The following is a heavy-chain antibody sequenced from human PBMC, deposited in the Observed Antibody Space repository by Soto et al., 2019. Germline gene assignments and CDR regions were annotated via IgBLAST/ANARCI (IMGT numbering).Heavy chain of an antibody. CDR1: GGPYSKYS. CDR3: ARSLLGDYYDSDGLDN. CDR2: IIPIFDIT. D-gene: IGHD3-22*01. Sequence: QVQLVQSGTEVKKPGSSVTVSCKASGGPYSKYSISWVRQAPGQGLEWMGRIIPIFDITNYAQKFQGRVTITADKSTSTVYMVLSSLRSEDTAVYYCARSLLGDYYDSDGLDNWGQGTLVTVSS. V-gene: IGHV1-69*02. J-gene: IGHJ4*02.